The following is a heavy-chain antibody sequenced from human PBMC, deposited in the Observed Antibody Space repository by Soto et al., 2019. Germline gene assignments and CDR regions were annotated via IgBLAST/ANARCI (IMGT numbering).Heavy chain of an antibody. V-gene: IGHV3-23*01. CDR2: ISGSGGST. CDR3: AKGIYYDFWSGSNWFDP. D-gene: IGHD3-3*01. J-gene: IGHJ5*02. CDR1: GFTFSSYA. Sequence: PGGSLRLSCAASGFTFSSYAMSWVRQAPGKGLEWVSAISGSGGSTYYADSVKGRFTISRDNSKNTLYLQMNSLRAEDTAVYYCAKGIYYDFWSGSNWFDPWGQGTLVTVSS.